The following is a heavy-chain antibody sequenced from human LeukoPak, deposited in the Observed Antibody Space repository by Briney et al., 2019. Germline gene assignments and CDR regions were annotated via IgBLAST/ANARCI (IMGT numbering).Heavy chain of an antibody. J-gene: IGHJ6*03. CDR1: GYTFTSYY. D-gene: IGHD3-10*01. Sequence: ASVKVSCKASGYTFTSYYMHWVRQAPGQGLEWMGIINPSGGSTSYAQKFQGRVTMTTDTSTSTAYMELRSLRSDDTAVYYCAREGHSWFGELWGDYYYMDVWGKGTTVTISS. V-gene: IGHV1-46*01. CDR3: AREGHSWFGELWGDYYYMDV. CDR2: INPSGGST.